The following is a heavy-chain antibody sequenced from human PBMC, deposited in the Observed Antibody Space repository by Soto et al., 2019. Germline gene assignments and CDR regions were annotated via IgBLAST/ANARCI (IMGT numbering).Heavy chain of an antibody. J-gene: IGHJ5*02. CDR3: ARDQLEGNWFDP. V-gene: IGHV4-30-2*01. Sequence: QLQLQESGSGLRKPSQTLSLTCAVSGGSISSGGYSWNWIRQPPGKGLEWIGYIYHSGYTFYNPSLKSRVTISVDKSKNQFSLKLSSVTAADTAVYYCARDQLEGNWFDPWGQGTLVTVSS. D-gene: IGHD1-1*01. CDR1: GGSISSGGYS. CDR2: IYHSGYT.